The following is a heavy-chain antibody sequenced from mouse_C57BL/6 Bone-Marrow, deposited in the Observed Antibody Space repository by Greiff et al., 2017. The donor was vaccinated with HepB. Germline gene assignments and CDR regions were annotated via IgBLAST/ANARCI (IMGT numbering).Heavy chain of an antibody. CDR3: TSRFFSSPCYFDY. V-gene: IGHV14-4*01. J-gene: IGHJ2*01. CDR2: IDPENGDT. D-gene: IGHD1-3*01. Sequence: EVQLQQSGAELVRPGASVKLSCTASGFNIKDYYMHWVKQRPEQGLEWIGWIDPENGDTEYASKFQGKATITADTSSNTAYLQLSSLTSEDTAVYYCTSRFFSSPCYFDYWGQGTTLTVSS. CDR1: GFNIKDYY.